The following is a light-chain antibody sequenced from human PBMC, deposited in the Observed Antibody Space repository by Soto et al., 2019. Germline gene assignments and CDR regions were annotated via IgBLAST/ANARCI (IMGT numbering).Light chain of an antibody. CDR1: IGAVTSGYY. CDR2: GTT. Sequence: QSVVTQEPSLTVSPGGTVTLTCASSIGAVTSGYYANWFQQKPGQAPRSLIYGTTNKHSWTPARFSGSLLGGKAALTLSGVQPDDEAEYYCLLYSGGALHWVFGGGTKVTVL. V-gene: IGLV7-43*01. J-gene: IGLJ3*02. CDR3: LLYSGGALHWV.